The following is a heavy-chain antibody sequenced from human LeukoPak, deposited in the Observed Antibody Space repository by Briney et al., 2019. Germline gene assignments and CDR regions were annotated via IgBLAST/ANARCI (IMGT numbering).Heavy chain of an antibody. CDR1: GFTVSNNY. Sequence: GGSLRLSCAASGFTVSNNYMSWVRQAPGKGLEWVSVIYSGGSTYYTDSVKGRFTISRDTSKNTLYLQMNSLRAEDTAVYYCAAQGVFSHGGYWGQGTLVTVS. J-gene: IGHJ4*02. CDR2: IYSGGST. CDR3: AAQGVFSHGGY. D-gene: IGHD3-16*01. V-gene: IGHV3-53*01.